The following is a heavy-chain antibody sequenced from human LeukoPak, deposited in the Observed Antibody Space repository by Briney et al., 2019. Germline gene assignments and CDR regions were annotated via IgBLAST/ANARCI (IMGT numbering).Heavy chain of an antibody. D-gene: IGHD2-15*01. CDR3: ARVVVAVDY. J-gene: IGHJ4*02. V-gene: IGHV1-2*02. Sequence: PSVNLSRKSSGYTFTVYYMHCVRQATGQGLEWMGWVNPNSGGTNYTQKFQGRVTMTRDTSISTDYMELSRLRSDDTAVYYCARVVVAVDYWGQGTLVTVSS. CDR1: GYTFTVYY. CDR2: VNPNSGGT.